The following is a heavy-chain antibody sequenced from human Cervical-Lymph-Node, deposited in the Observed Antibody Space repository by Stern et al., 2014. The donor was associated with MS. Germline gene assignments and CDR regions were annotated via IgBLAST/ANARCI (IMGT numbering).Heavy chain of an antibody. J-gene: IGHJ5*02. D-gene: IGHD3-10*01. Sequence: QLVQSGADVKKPGSAVRVSRKASGGVSWLRQAPGQGLEYMGGIIRPVGTAHYAQRFQGRLTITADTSRNTTYMELRSLRSDDTAVYYCARGTGDNWFDPWGQGTLVSVSS. CDR2: IIRPVGTA. CDR3: ARGTGDNWFDP. V-gene: IGHV1-69*06. CDR1: GGV.